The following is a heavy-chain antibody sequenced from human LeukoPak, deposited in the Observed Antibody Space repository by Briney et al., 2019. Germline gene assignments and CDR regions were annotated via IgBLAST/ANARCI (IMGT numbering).Heavy chain of an antibody. CDR3: ARRPPNKLRAPRRTHMPNAFDI. CDR2: INHSGST. Sequence: SETLSLTCAVYGGSFSGYYWSWIRQPPGKGLEWIGEINHSGSTNYNPSLKSRVTISVDTSKNQFSLKLSSVTAADTAVYYCARRPPNKLRAPRRTHMPNAFDIWGQGTMVTVSS. CDR1: GGSFSGYY. D-gene: IGHD1-14*01. J-gene: IGHJ3*02. V-gene: IGHV4-34*01.